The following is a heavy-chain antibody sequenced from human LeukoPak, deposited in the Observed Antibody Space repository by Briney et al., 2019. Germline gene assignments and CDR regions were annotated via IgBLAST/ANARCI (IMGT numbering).Heavy chain of an antibody. CDR3: ARTVVVAATTNRGFDY. V-gene: IGHV4-59*01. CDR2: IYYSGST. D-gene: IGHD2-15*01. Sequence: SETLSLTCTVSGGSISSYYWSWIRQPPEKGLEWIGYIYYSGSTNYNPSLKSRVTISVDTSKNQFSLKLSSVTAADTAVYYCARTVVVAATTNRGFDYWGQGTLVTVSS. CDR1: GGSISSYY. J-gene: IGHJ4*02.